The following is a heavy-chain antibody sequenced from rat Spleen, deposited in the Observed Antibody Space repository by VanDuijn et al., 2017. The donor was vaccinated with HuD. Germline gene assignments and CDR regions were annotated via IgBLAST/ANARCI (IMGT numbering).Heavy chain of an antibody. D-gene: IGHD4-3*01. J-gene: IGHJ2*01. V-gene: IGHV6-6*01. Sequence: EVQVLESGGGLVQPGNSLKLSCATSGFTFSSAWMYWYRQFPEKRLEWIARIKAKSNNYATDYTESVKGRFTISRDDSKSSIYLQMNNLKEEDTAIYYCASEFGDYWGQGVMVTVSS. CDR3: ASEFGDY. CDR1: GFTFSSAW. CDR2: IKAKSNNYAT.